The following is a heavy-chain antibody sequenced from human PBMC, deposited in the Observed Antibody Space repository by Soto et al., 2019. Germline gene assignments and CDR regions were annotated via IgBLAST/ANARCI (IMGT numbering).Heavy chain of an antibody. CDR2: ISSSSSYI. V-gene: IGHV3-21*01. D-gene: IGHD4-4*01. Sequence: EVQLVESGGGLVKPGGSLRLSCAASGFTFSSYSMNWVRQAPGKGLEWVSSISSSSSYIYYADSVKGRFTISRDNAKNSLYLQMNSLRAEDTAVYYCARYKRGNYNWFDPWGQGTLVTVSS. CDR3: ARYKRGNYNWFDP. J-gene: IGHJ5*02. CDR1: GFTFSSYS.